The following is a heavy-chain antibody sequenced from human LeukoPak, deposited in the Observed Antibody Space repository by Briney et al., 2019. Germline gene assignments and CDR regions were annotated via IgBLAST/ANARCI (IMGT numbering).Heavy chain of an antibody. D-gene: IGHD1-14*01. CDR1: GGSISSGDYY. CDR3: ARGRTENDY. Sequence: SETLSLTCTVSGGSISSGDYYWSWIRQPPGKGLEWTGYIYYSGSTYYNPSLKSRVAISVDTSKNQFSLKLSSVTAADTAVYYCARGRTENDYWGQGTLVTVSS. CDR2: IYYSGST. V-gene: IGHV4-30-4*01. J-gene: IGHJ4*02.